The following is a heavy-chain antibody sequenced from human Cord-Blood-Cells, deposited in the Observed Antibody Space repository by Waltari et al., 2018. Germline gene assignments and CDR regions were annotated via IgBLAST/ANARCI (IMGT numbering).Heavy chain of an antibody. CDR1: GFTFSIYW. V-gene: IGHV3-7*01. D-gene: IGHD6-19*01. Sequence: EVQLVESGGGLVQPGGSLRLSCAASGFTFSIYWMRWVSQAPGKGLEWVANIKQDGSEKYYVDSVKGRFTISRDNAKNSLYLQMNSLRAEDTAVYYCARVTSSGWYYFDYWGQGTLVTVSS. J-gene: IGHJ4*02. CDR3: ARVTSSGWYYFDY. CDR2: IKQDGSEK.